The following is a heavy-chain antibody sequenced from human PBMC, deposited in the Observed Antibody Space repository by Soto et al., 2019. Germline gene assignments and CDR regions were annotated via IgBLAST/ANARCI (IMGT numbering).Heavy chain of an antibody. J-gene: IGHJ6*02. CDR1: GFSFNRHG. CDR3: ARDRSSTYYYYGMDL. V-gene: IGHV3-30-3*01. CDR2: ISYDGGNQ. Sequence: PGGSLRLSCEASGFSFNRHGIHWVRQAPGKGLEWVAVISYDGGNQAYADSVKGRFSISRDNSKNTVYLQMNSLRAEDTAVYYCARDRSSTYYYYGMDLWGQGTTVTVFS. D-gene: IGHD6-19*01.